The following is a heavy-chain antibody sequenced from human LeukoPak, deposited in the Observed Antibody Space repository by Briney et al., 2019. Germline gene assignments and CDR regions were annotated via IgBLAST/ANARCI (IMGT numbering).Heavy chain of an antibody. CDR1: GGSFSGYY. CDR3: ARGRPGYFESSGYYKHYYSYDMDV. V-gene: IGHV4-34*01. CDR2: INHSEST. Sequence: SETLSLTCGVYGGSFSGYYWSWIRQPPGKGLEWVGEINHSESTNYNPSLKSRVTISLDTSKSQFFLKLSSVTAADTAVYYSARGRPGYFESSGYYKHYYSYDMDVWGQGTTVTVFS. D-gene: IGHD3-22*01. J-gene: IGHJ6*02.